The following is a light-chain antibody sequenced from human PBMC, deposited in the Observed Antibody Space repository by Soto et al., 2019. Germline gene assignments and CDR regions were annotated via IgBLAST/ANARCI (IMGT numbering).Light chain of an antibody. V-gene: IGLV2-8*01. CDR3: SSYAGSGNYVV. J-gene: IGLJ2*01. CDR2: EVT. CDR1: SNDVGGYNY. Sequence: QSVLTQPPSASGSPGQSVTISCTGTSNDVGGYNYVSWYQQHPGKAPKLMIYEVTKRPSGVPDRLFGTKSGNTASLTVSGLQAEDEADYYCSSYAGSGNYVVFGGGTKLTVL.